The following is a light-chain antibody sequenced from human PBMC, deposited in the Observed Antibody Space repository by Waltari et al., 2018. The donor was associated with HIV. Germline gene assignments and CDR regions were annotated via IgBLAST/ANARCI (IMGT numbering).Light chain of an antibody. Sequence: QSALTQPASVSGSPGQSITISCTGTSSDVGGYNYFSWYHQHPGKAPKLLIYQSSHRPSGVSTRLSGSKSGNPASLTISGRQAEDEADYYCSSYTSSSTLVVFGGGTKLTVL. CDR3: SSYTSSSTLVV. V-gene: IGLV2-14*01. J-gene: IGLJ2*01. CDR2: QSS. CDR1: SSDVGGYNY.